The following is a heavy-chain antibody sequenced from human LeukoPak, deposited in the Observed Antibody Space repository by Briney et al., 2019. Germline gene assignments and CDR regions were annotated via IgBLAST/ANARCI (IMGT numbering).Heavy chain of an antibody. CDR3: AKDPHYYGSGSHFPDY. CDR1: GFTFSSYG. V-gene: IGHV3-30*02. Sequence: PGGSLRLSCAASGFTFSSYGMHWVRQAPGKGLEWVAFIRYDGSNKYYADSVKGRFTISRDNSKNTLYLQMNSLRAEDTAVYYCAKDPHYYGSGSHFPDYWGQGTLVTVSS. J-gene: IGHJ4*02. D-gene: IGHD3-10*01. CDR2: IRYDGSNK.